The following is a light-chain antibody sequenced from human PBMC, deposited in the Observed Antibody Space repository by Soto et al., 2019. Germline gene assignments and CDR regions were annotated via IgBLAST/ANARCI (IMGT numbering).Light chain of an antibody. V-gene: IGLV1-44*01. CDR2: SNN. CDR1: SSNIGSNT. Sequence: QSVLTQPTSASGTPGQRVTISCSGSSSNIGSNTVNWYQQLPGTAPKLLIYSNNQRPSGVPDRFSGSKSGTSASLAISGLQSEDEAEYYCAAWDDSLNGFWVFGGGTKLTVL. CDR3: AAWDDSLNGFWV. J-gene: IGLJ3*02.